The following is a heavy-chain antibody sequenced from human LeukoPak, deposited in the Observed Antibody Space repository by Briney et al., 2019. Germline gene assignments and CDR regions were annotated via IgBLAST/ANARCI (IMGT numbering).Heavy chain of an antibody. D-gene: IGHD3-22*01. Sequence: SETLSLTCAVYGGSFSAYYWSWIRQPPGKGLERIGEINHSGRTNYNPSLKSRVTISVDTSKNQFSLKLSSVTAADTAVYYCARAGDSSGYSDYWGQGTLVTVSS. CDR3: ARAGDSSGYSDY. J-gene: IGHJ4*02. V-gene: IGHV4-34*01. CDR1: GGSFSAYY. CDR2: INHSGRT.